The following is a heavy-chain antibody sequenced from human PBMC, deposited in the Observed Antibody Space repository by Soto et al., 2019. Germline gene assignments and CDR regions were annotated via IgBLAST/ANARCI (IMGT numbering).Heavy chain of an antibody. CDR2: IWNDGSNK. CDR1: GFTFSVYG. J-gene: IGHJ4*02. CDR3: ARAVGPFDY. D-gene: IGHD3-16*01. V-gene: IGHV3-33*01. Sequence: PGGSLRLSCAASGFTFSVYGMHWVRQAPGKGLEWVAVIWNDGSNKCYGDSVKGRFTISRDNYKNTLYLYMNSLRADDTAVYYCARAVGPFDYWGQGTLVTVSS.